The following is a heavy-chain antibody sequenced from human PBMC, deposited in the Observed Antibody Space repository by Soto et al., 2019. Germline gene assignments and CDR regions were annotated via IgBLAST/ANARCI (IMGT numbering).Heavy chain of an antibody. D-gene: IGHD3-10*01. CDR1: GGSISSGGYY. Sequence: PSETLSLTCTVSGGSISSGGYYWSWIRQHPGKGLEWIGYIYYSGSTYYNPSLKSRVTISVDTSKNQFSLKLSSVTAADTAVYYCARTVSVHGPAYYYGSGSLGAFDIWGQGTMVTVSS. CDR2: IYYSGST. J-gene: IGHJ3*02. CDR3: ARTVSVHGPAYYYGSGSLGAFDI. V-gene: IGHV4-31*03.